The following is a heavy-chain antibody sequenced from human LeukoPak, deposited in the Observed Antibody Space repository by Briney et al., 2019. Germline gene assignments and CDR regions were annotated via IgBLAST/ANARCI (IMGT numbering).Heavy chain of an antibody. D-gene: IGHD2-15*01. CDR1: GFTFSSYA. Sequence: GGSLRLSCAASGFTFSSYAMNWVRQAPGKGLEWVSAISGSGGSTYYADSVKGRFTISRDNSKNTLYLQMNSLRAEDTAVYYCAKDLVVAATRPIRFDPWGQGTLVTVSS. CDR2: ISGSGGST. V-gene: IGHV3-23*01. CDR3: AKDLVVAATRPIRFDP. J-gene: IGHJ5*02.